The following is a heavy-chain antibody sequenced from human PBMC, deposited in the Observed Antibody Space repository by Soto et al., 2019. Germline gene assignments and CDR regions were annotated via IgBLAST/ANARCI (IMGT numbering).Heavy chain of an antibody. D-gene: IGHD2-15*01. Sequence: QVQLVESGGGVVQPGRSLRLSCAASGFTLSSYGMHWVRQAPGKGLEWVAVIWYDGDKKYYADSVKVRFTISRDESKNTVYLHMSSLRGEDTGVYYCARGSAGSASVVVVPAIDFYSFDTWGQGTLVSVSS. CDR1: GFTLSSYG. V-gene: IGHV3-33*01. J-gene: IGHJ4*02. CDR3: ARGSAGSASVVVVPAIDFYSFDT. CDR2: IWYDGDKK.